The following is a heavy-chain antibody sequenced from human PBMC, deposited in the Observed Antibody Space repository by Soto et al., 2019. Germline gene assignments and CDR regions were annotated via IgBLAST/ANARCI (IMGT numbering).Heavy chain of an antibody. Sequence: QVPLVQSGAEVKKPGASVKVSCKASGYTFTSYAMHWVRQAPGQRLEWMGWINAGNGNTKYSQKFQGRVTITRDTSASTAYMELSSLRSEDTAVYYCAVNPRPEGAFDIWGQGTMVTVSS. CDR3: AVNPRPEGAFDI. CDR1: GYTFTSYA. J-gene: IGHJ3*02. CDR2: INAGNGNT. V-gene: IGHV1-3*01.